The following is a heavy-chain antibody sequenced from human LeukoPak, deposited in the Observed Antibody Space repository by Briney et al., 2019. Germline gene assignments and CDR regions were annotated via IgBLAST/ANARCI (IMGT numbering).Heavy chain of an antibody. Sequence: PGGSLRLSCAASGFTFSSYTMSWVRQAPGKGLEWFSTITTSDGNTYYADSVKGRFTISRDSSKNTLFLHMNTLRAEDTAIYYCAKDRTVGASYWYFDLWGRGTLVTVSS. J-gene: IGHJ2*01. V-gene: IGHV3-23*01. D-gene: IGHD1-26*01. CDR2: ITTSDGNT. CDR3: AKDRTVGASYWYFDL. CDR1: GFTFSSYT.